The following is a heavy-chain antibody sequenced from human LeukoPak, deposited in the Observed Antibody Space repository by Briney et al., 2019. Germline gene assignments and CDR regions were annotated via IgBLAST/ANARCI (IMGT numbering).Heavy chain of an antibody. CDR1: GDSFGTYG. D-gene: IGHD3-10*01. CDR2: FNPIFGSA. V-gene: IGHV1-69*05. CDR3: ARDFGSGVFDP. J-gene: IGHJ5*02. Sequence: AVKVSCKASGDSFGTYGITWVRQALGQGLEWMGGFNPIFGSAQYAQKFQGRVTITMDVSARTVYMELSSLRSEDTTIYYCARDFGSGVFDPWGQGTLVTVSS.